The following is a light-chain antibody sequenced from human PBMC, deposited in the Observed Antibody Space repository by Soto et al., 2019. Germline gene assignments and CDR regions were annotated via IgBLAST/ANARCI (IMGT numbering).Light chain of an antibody. CDR1: QGITYY. V-gene: IGKV1-27*01. J-gene: IGKJ4*01. Sequence: DVQMTQSPSSLSASVGDRVTITCRASQGITYYLAWYQQKPGKVPKLLIYATSTLQSGVPSRFSGGGSGADFTLTISSLQPEDVATYSCQNYNSAPLTFGGGTKVEIK. CDR3: QNYNSAPLT. CDR2: ATS.